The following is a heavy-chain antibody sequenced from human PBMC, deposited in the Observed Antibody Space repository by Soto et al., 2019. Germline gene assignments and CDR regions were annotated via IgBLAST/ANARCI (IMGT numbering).Heavy chain of an antibody. V-gene: IGHV4-34*01. D-gene: IGHD5-12*01. CDR2: INHSGST. CDR3: ASSDERWLQSGGP. J-gene: IGHJ5*02. Sequence: PSETLSLTCAVYGGSFSGYYWSWIRQPPGKGLEWIGEINHSGSTNYNPSLKSRVTISVXXXKXXXXLKLXSVXAAXTAVYYCASSDERWLQSGGPWGQGTLDTVSS. CDR1: GGSFSGYY.